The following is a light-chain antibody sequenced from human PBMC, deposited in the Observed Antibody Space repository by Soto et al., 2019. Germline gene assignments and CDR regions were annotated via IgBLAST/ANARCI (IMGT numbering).Light chain of an antibody. V-gene: IGKV1-5*01. J-gene: IGKJ1*01. Sequence: DVQMTQSPSTLSASVGDRVTITCRASQSVTSWLAWYQQKPGKAPKVLIYDVSSLESGVPSRFSGSGSGTEFTLTISSLHPDDFATYYCHHYNSYPGTFGQGTKVEIK. CDR3: HHYNSYPGT. CDR2: DVS. CDR1: QSVTSW.